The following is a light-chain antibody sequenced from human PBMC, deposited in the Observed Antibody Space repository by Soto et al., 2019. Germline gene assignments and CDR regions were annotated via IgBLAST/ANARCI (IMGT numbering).Light chain of an antibody. Sequence: QSALTQPASVSGSPGQSITISCTGTSSDVGIYNYVSWYQQHPGKAPKLMIYEVTNRPSGVSNRFSGSKSSNTASLTISGLHPEEEADDYCSSYTGSTTSWVFGAGTQLTVL. V-gene: IGLV2-14*01. CDR1: SSDVGIYNY. J-gene: IGLJ3*02. CDR3: SSYTGSTTSWV. CDR2: EVT.